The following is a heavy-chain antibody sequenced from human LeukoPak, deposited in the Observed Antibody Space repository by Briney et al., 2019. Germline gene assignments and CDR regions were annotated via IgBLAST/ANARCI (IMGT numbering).Heavy chain of an antibody. V-gene: IGHV4-34*01. D-gene: IGHD1-26*01. J-gene: IGHJ6*02. Sequence: PSETLSLTCAVYGGSFSGYYWSWIRQPPGKGLEWIGEINHSGSTNYNPSLKSRVTISVDTSKNQFSLKLSSVTAADTAVYYCARDRGGSYGAYYYYGMDVWGQGTTVTVSS. CDR1: GGSFSGYY. CDR3: ARDRGGSYGAYYYYGMDV. CDR2: INHSGST.